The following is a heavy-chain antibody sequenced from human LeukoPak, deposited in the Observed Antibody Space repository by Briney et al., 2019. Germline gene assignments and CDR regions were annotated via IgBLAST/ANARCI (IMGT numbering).Heavy chain of an antibody. CDR3: ARYGSGTSYITNYFDY. D-gene: IGHD3-10*01. V-gene: IGHV3-48*02. Sequence: GRSLRLSCAASGFTFSSYGMHWVRQAPGKGLEWVSYISSDSRPIYYADSVKGRFTISRDNAKNSLYLQMKSLRDEDTAAYYCARYGSGTSYITNYFDYWGQGTLVTVSS. J-gene: IGHJ4*02. CDR1: GFTFSSYG. CDR2: ISSDSRPI.